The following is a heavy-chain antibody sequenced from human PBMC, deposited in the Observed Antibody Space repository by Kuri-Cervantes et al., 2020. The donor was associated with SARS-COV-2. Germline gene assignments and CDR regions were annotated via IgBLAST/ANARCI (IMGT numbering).Heavy chain of an antibody. J-gene: IGHJ3*02. CDR1: GFTFSSYG. CDR2: IAYDGSNK. D-gene: IGHD3-22*01. CDR3: ERGSVTRIVAVNDDASHI. Sequence: GESLKISCAASGFTFSSYGMHWVRQAPGKGLEWVAVIAYDGSNKYYADSVKGRFTISRDDAKNTVFLQMKSLRAEDTALYYCERGSVTRIVAVNDDASHIWGQGTMVTVSS. V-gene: IGHV3-30*03.